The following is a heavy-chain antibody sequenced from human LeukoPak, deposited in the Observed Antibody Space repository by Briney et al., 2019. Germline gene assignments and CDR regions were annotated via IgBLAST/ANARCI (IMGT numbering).Heavy chain of an antibody. CDR2: ISSSSTI. V-gene: IGHV3-48*02. J-gene: IGHJ4*02. D-gene: IGHD3-22*01. CDR3: ARDSPTYDS. CDR1: GFTFSSYA. Sequence: GGSLRLSCAASGFTFSSYAMSWVRQAPGKGLEWVSYISSSSTIYYADSVKGRFTISRDNAKNSLYLQMNSLRDEDTAVYYCARDSPTYDSWGQGTLVTVSS.